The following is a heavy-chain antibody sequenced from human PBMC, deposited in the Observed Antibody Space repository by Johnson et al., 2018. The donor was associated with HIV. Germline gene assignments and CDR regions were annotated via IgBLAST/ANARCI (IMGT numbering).Heavy chain of an antibody. V-gene: IGHV3-30-3*01. CDR1: GFTFSSYA. D-gene: IGHD1-26*01. CDR2: ISYDGSNK. Sequence: QMLLVESGGGVVQPGRSLRLSCAASGFTFSSYAMHWVHQAPGKGLEWVAVISYDGSNKYYADSVKGRFTISRDNSKNTLYLQMNSLRAEDTAVYYCARDRPSGSYYVDAFDIWGQGTMVTVSS. CDR3: ARDRPSGSYYVDAFDI. J-gene: IGHJ3*02.